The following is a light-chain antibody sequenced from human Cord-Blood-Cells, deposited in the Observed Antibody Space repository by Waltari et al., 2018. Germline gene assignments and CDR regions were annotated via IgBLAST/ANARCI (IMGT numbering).Light chain of an antibody. CDR3: QQRSNWPPVT. Sequence: ELVSTQSPAILSLSPGARATLSCTANQSVSSYLAWYQQKPGQAPRLLIYYAANRATGIPARFSGSVSGADFTHTISSLEPEDFAVYYCQQRSNWPPVTFGQGTRLEIK. CDR1: QSVSSY. J-gene: IGKJ5*01. CDR2: YAA. V-gene: IGKV3-11*01.